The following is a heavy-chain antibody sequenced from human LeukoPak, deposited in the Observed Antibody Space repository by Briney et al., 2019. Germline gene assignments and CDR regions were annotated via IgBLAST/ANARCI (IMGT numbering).Heavy chain of an antibody. CDR2: IYTSGST. V-gene: IGHV4-61*02. CDR1: GGSISSGSYY. CDR3: ARVSPTTKYYFDY. D-gene: IGHD1-14*01. J-gene: IGHJ4*02. Sequence: SQTLSLTCTVSGGSISSGSYYWSWIRQPAGRGLECIGRIYTSGSTNYNPSLKSRVTISVDTSKNQFSLKLSSVTAADTAVYYCARVSPTTKYYFDYWGQGTLVTVSS.